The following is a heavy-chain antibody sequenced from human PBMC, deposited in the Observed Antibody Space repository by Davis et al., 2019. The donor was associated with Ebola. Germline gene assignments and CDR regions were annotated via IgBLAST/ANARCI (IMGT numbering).Heavy chain of an antibody. D-gene: IGHD2-21*01. J-gene: IGHJ6*02. V-gene: IGHV3-53*01. Sequence: GESLKISCAASGFTVSSNYMSWVRQAPGKGLEWVSVIYSGGSTYYADSVKGRFTISRHNSKNTLYLQMNSLKTEDTAVYYCNGGGDPGMDVWGQGTTVTVSS. CDR2: IYSGGST. CDR3: NGGGDPGMDV. CDR1: GFTVSSNY.